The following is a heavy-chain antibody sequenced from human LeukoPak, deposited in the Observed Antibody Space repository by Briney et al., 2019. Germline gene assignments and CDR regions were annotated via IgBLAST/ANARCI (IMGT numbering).Heavy chain of an antibody. CDR3: AKAASSSWPSYYYGMDV. CDR1: GFTFSSYA. J-gene: IGHJ6*02. V-gene: IGHV3-23*01. Sequence: GGSLRLSCAASGFTFSSYAMSWVRQAPGKGLEWVSGISGSGDNTYYADSVKGRFTISRDNSKNTLYVQMSSLRVDDTAVYYCAKAASSSWPSYYYGMDVWGQGTTVTVSS. CDR2: ISGSGDNT. D-gene: IGHD6-13*01.